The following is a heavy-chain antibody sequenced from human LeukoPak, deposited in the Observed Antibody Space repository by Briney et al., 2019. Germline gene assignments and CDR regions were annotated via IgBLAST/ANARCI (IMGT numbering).Heavy chain of an antibody. CDR1: GGSISSSSYY. CDR3: AITPTSCGGDCGWVFDY. J-gene: IGHJ4*02. D-gene: IGHD2-21*02. CDR2: IYYSGST. V-gene: IGHV4-39*01. Sequence: SETLSLTCTVSGGSISSSSYYWGWNRQPPGKGLEWIGSIYYSGSTYYNPSLNSRVTISVDTSKNQFSLRLTSVTAADTAVYYCAITPTSCGGDCGWVFDYWGQGTLVTVSS.